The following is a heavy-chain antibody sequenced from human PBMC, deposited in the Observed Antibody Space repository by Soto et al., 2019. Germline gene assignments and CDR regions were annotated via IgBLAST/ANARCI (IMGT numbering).Heavy chain of an antibody. J-gene: IGHJ5*02. CDR3: ARAASSWYWFDP. D-gene: IGHD6-13*01. V-gene: IGHV3-21*01. CDR2: ISSSSSYI. Sequence: GGSLRLSCAASGFTFSNYSMNWVRQAPGKGLEWVSFISSSSSYIYYADTMKGRFTISRDNAKNSLYLQMNSLRAEDTAVYYCARAASSWYWFDPWGQGTLVTVSS. CDR1: GFTFSNYS.